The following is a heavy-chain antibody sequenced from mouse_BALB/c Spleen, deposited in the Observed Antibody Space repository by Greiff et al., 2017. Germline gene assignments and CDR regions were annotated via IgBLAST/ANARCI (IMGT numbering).Heavy chain of an antibody. CDR3: AREDTTGYAMDY. D-gene: IGHD1-1*01. Sequence: VQLQQSGPELVKPGASVKISCKASGYSFTDYIMLWVKQSHGKSLEWIGNINPYYGSTSYNLKFKGKATLTVDKSSSTAYMQLNSLTSEDSAVYYCAREDTTGYAMDYWGQGTSVTVSS. V-gene: IGHV1-39*01. CDR2: INPYYGST. CDR1: GYSFTDYI. J-gene: IGHJ4*01.